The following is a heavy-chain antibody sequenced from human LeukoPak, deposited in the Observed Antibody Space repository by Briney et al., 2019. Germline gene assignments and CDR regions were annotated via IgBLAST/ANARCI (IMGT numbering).Heavy chain of an antibody. Sequence: SETLSLTCTVSGGSISSYYWSWIRQPPGKGLEWIGYIYYGGSTNYNPSLKSRVTISVDTSKNQFSLKLSSVTAADTAVYYCARDYSSSWYGPNNWFDPWGQGTLVTVSS. CDR3: ARDYSSSWYGPNNWFDP. CDR1: GGSISSYY. J-gene: IGHJ5*02. V-gene: IGHV4-59*01. CDR2: IYYGGST. D-gene: IGHD6-13*01.